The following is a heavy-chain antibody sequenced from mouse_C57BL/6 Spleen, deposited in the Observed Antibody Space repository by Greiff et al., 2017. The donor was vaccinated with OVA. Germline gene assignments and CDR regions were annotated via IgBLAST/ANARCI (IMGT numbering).Heavy chain of an antibody. CDR3: ARWGTTVVARYFDV. Sequence: EVQLQQSGPVLVKPGASVKMSCKASGYTFTDYYMNWVKQSHGKSLEWIGVINPYNGGTSYNQKFKGKATLTVDKSSSTAYMELNSLTSEDSAVYYCARWGTTVVARYFDVWGTGTTVTVSS. V-gene: IGHV1-19*01. CDR1: GYTFTDYY. D-gene: IGHD1-1*01. J-gene: IGHJ1*03. CDR2: INPYNGGT.